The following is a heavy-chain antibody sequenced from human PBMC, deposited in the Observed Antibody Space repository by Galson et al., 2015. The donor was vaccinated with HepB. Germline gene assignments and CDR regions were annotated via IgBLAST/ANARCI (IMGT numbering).Heavy chain of an antibody. CDR3: TTDRPYYYDSSGYSAFDI. Sequence: SLRLSCAASGFTFSNAWMSWVRQAPGKGLEWVGRIKSKTDGGTTDYAAPVKGRFTISRDDSKNTLYLQMNSLKTEDTAVYYCTTDRPYYYDSSGYSAFDIWGQGTMVTVFS. CDR1: GFTFSNAW. CDR2: IKSKTDGGTT. D-gene: IGHD3-22*01. J-gene: IGHJ3*02. V-gene: IGHV3-15*01.